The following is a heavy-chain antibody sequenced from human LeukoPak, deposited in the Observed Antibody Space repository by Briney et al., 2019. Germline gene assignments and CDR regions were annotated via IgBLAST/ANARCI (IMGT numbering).Heavy chain of an antibody. Sequence: GGTLRLSCAASGIAFSSNAMSWVRQTPGKGLEWVSSISSSGDVTSYADSVKGRFTISRDRSKNTLYLQMNSLRAEDTAVYYCAKRDPSGYYYFDYWGQGTLVTVSS. J-gene: IGHJ4*02. V-gene: IGHV3-23*01. D-gene: IGHD3-22*01. CDR1: GIAFSSNA. CDR2: ISSSGDVT. CDR3: AKRDPSGYYYFDY.